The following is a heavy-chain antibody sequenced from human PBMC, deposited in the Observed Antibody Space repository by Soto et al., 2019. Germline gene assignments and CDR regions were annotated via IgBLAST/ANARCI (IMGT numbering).Heavy chain of an antibody. CDR1: GFTFSSYA. Sequence: EVQLLESGGTLVQPGGSLRLSCAASGFTFSSYAMSWVRQAPGKGLEWVSAISGGGDYTYYADSVKGRFTISRDNSKNTLYLQMNSLRAEDTAVYYCARVGAGSQSDYWGQGTLVTVSS. V-gene: IGHV3-23*01. J-gene: IGHJ4*02. D-gene: IGHD1-26*01. CDR3: ARVGAGSQSDY. CDR2: ISGGGDYT.